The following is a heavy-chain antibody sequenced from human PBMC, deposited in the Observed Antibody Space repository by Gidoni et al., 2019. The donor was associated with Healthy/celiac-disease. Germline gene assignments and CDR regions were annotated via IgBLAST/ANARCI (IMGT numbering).Heavy chain of an antibody. CDR1: S. CDR3: ATDIAAAGTARDFDY. CDR2: FDPEDGET. J-gene: IGHJ4*02. Sequence: SMHWVRQAPGKGLEWMGGFDPEDGETIYAQKFQGRVTMTEDTSTDTAYMELSSLRSEDTAVYYCATDIAAAGTARDFDYWGQGTLVTVSS. V-gene: IGHV1-24*01. D-gene: IGHD6-13*01.